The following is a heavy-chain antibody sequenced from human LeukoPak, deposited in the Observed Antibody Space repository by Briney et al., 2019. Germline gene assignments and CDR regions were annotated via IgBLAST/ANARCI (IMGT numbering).Heavy chain of an antibody. CDR1: GGSISSYY. V-gene: IGHV4-59*01. D-gene: IGHD3-22*01. CDR2: IYYSGST. CDR3: ARDLSPYYYDSSGYYVD. Sequence: SETLSLTCTVSGGSISSYYWSWIRQPPGKGLEWIGYIYYSGSTNYNPSLKSRVTISVDTSKNQFSLKLSSVTDADTAVYYCARDLSPYYYDSSGYYVDWGQGTLVTVSS. J-gene: IGHJ4*02.